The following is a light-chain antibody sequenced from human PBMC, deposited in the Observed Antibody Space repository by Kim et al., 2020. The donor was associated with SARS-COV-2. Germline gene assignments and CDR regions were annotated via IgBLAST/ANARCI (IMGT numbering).Light chain of an antibody. CDR2: YDS. CDR3: QVWDSSSDPLV. Sequence: APGKTARITCGGNNIGSKSVHWYQQKPGQAPVLVIYYDSDRPSGIPERFSGSNSGNTATLTISRVEAGDEADYYCQVWDSSSDPLVFGGGTKVTVL. J-gene: IGLJ3*02. CDR1: NIGSKS. V-gene: IGLV3-21*04.